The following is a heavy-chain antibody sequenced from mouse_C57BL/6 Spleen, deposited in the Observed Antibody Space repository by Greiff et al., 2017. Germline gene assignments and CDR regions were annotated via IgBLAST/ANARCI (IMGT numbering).Heavy chain of an antibody. J-gene: IGHJ3*01. CDR1: GFTFSDYG. Sequence: EVKLMESGGGLVKPGGSLKLSCAASGFTFSDYGMHWVRQAPEKGLEWVAYICSGSSTIYYADTVKGRFTISRDNSKNTLFLQMTSLMSEDTSVYSCARYYAYDGPWFAYWGQGTLVTVSA. CDR2: ICSGSSTI. D-gene: IGHD2-2*01. CDR3: ARYYAYDGPWFAY. V-gene: IGHV5-17*01.